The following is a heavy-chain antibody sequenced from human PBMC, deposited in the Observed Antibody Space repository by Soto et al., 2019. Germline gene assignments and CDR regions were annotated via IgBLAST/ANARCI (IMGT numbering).Heavy chain of an antibody. CDR2: IIPILGIA. D-gene: IGHD3-3*01. CDR3: ARSITIFGNWFDP. Sequence: QVQLVQSGAEVKKPGSSVKVSCKASGGTFSSYTISWVRQAPGQGLEWMGRIIPILGIANYAQKFQGRVTIPADKSTSTAYMELSSLRSEDTAVYYCARSITIFGNWFDPWGQGSLATVSS. CDR1: GGTFSSYT. J-gene: IGHJ5*02. V-gene: IGHV1-69*02.